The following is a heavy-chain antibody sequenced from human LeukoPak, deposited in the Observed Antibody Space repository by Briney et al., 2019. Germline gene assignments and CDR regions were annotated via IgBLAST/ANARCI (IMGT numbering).Heavy chain of an antibody. D-gene: IGHD2-2*01. CDR2: IIPILGIA. CDR1: GGTFSSYA. V-gene: IGHV1-69*04. CDR3: ATTPSTDCSSTSCYGFDY. J-gene: IGHJ4*02. Sequence: SVKVSCKASGGTFSSYAISWVRQAPGQGLEWMGRIIPILGIANYARKSQGRVTITADKSTSTAYMELSSLRSEDTAVYYCATTPSTDCSSTSCYGFDYWGQGTLVTVSS.